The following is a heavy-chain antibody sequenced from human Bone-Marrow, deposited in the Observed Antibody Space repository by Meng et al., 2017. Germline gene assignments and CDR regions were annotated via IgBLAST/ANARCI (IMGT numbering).Heavy chain of an antibody. Sequence: SVKVSCKASGGTFSSYAISWVRQAPGQGLEWMGGIIPIFGTANYAQKFQGRVTITADESTSTAYMELSSLRSEDTAVYYGARSTMGYSYGYYYYYGMDVWGQGTTVTVSS. CDR3: ARSTMGYSYGYYYYYGMDV. CDR2: IIPIFGTA. CDR1: GGTFSSYA. J-gene: IGHJ6*02. V-gene: IGHV1-69*13. D-gene: IGHD5-18*01.